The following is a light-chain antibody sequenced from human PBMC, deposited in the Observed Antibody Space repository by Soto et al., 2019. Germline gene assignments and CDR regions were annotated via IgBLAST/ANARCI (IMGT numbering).Light chain of an antibody. V-gene: IGLV2-14*03. CDR3: SSYTRSVTLYV. CDR1: SSDVGGYNS. CDR2: DVT. Sequence: QSALTQPASVSGSPGQSITISCTGTSSDVGGYNSVSWYQQHPDKAPKLMIYDVTNRPSGVSNRFSGSKSGNTASLTISGLQAEDEADYYCSSYTRSVTLYVFGTGTKLTVL. J-gene: IGLJ1*01.